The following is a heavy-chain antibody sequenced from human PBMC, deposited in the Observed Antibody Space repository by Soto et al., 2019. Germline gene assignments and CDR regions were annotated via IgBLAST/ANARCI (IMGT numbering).Heavy chain of an antibody. CDR2: MNPNSGNT. CDR3: ARGPYYGSGSYYRGNAFDI. J-gene: IGHJ3*02. V-gene: IGHV1-8*01. Sequence: QVQLVQSGAEVKKPGASVKVSCKASGYTFTSYDINWVRQATGQGLEWMGWMNPNSGNTGYAQKFQGRVTMTRNTSLSKAYMGLSSLRSEDTAVYYCARGPYYGSGSYYRGNAFDIWGQGTMVTVSS. D-gene: IGHD3-10*01. CDR1: GYTFTSYD.